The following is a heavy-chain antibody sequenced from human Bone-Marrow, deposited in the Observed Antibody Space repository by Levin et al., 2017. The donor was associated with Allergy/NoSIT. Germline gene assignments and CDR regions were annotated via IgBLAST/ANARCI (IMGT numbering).Heavy chain of an antibody. CDR1: GGSISSGKYY. V-gene: IGHV4-39*01. CDR2: IYYSGNT. J-gene: IGHJ4*02. CDR3: ARHGGYDVLTGKFEY. Sequence: SQTLSLTCTVSGGSISSGKYYWGWIRQSPGKGLEWIATIYYSGNTYYNPSLKSRVTISVDSSKNQFSLNLSSVTATDTAVYYCARHGGYDVLTGKFEYWGQGTLVTVSS. D-gene: IGHD3-9*01.